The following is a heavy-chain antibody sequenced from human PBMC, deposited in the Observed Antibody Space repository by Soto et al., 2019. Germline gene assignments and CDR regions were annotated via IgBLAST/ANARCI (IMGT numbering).Heavy chain of an antibody. CDR2: IIPILGIA. D-gene: IGHD3-16*02. CDR1: GGTFSSYT. CDR3: ARDQLEYYDYVWGSYHPRNWFDP. J-gene: IGHJ5*02. Sequence: SVKVSCKASGGTFSSYTISWVRQAPGQGLEWMGRIIPILGIANYAQKFQGRVTITADKSTSTAYMELSSLRSEDTAVYYCARDQLEYYDYVWGSYHPRNWFDPWGQGTLVTVSS. V-gene: IGHV1-69*04.